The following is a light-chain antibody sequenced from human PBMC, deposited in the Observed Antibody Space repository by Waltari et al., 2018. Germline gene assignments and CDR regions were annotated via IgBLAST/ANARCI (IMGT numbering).Light chain of an antibody. J-gene: IGKJ2*01. CDR1: QSLLYSSNNKNY. CDR3: QQYYSSSYT. CDR2: WAS. Sequence: DIVMTQSPDSLAVSLGERATINCKSNQSLLYSSNNKNYLAWYQQKAGQPPKLLTYWASTREYGVPDRFSASGSGTDFTLTISSLQAEDVAVYYCQQYYSSSYTFGQGTKLEMK. V-gene: IGKV4-1*01.